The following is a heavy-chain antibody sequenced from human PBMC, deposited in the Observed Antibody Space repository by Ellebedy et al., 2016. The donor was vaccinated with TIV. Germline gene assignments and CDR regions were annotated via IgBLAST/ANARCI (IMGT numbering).Heavy chain of an antibody. V-gene: IGHV3-43*01. J-gene: IGHJ4*02. Sequence: GESLKISCAVSGFSFDDYTVHWVRQAPGQGLEWVSLFSWGGGTTHYADSVKGRFTISRDDSENSLYLQMNSLRADDTALYYCARGYRWLPLDYWGQGTLVTVSS. CDR1: GFSFDDYT. CDR3: ARGYRWLPLDY. CDR2: FSWGGGTT. D-gene: IGHD6-19*01.